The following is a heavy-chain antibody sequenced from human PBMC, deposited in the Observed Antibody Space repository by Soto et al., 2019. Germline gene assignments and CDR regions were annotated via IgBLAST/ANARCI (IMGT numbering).Heavy chain of an antibody. Sequence: PGGSLRLSCAASGFTFSSYDMHWVRQAPGKGLEWVAVISYDGSNKYYADSVKGRFTISRDNSKNTLYLQMNSLRAEDTAVYYCAKDLSGSYFHWGQGTLVTVSS. CDR2: ISYDGSNK. CDR1: GFTFSSYD. CDR3: AKDLSGSYFH. V-gene: IGHV3-30*18. J-gene: IGHJ4*02. D-gene: IGHD1-26*01.